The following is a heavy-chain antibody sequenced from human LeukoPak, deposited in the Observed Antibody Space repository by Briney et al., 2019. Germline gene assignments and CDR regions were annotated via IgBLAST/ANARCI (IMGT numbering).Heavy chain of an antibody. CDR1: GGSISSYY. J-gene: IGHJ4*02. CDR3: ARDAGLTYFDY. Sequence: SETLSLTCTVSGGSISSYYWTWIRQPAGKGLEWIGHIYTSGSTYYNPSLKSRVTMSVDTPKNQFSLKLSSVTAADTAMYYCARDAGLTYFDYWGQGTLVTVSS. V-gene: IGHV4-4*07. D-gene: IGHD3-22*01. CDR2: IYTSGST.